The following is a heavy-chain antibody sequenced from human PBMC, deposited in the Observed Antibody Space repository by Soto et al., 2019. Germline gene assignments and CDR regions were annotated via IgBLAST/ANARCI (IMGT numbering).Heavy chain of an antibody. CDR2: IIPIFGTA. V-gene: IGHV1-69*01. J-gene: IGHJ5*02. CDR1: GGTFSSYA. D-gene: IGHD1-7*01. CDR3: ARWITGTTYFEAGVRRPPNLFHP. Sequence: QVQLVQSGAEVKKPGSSVKVSCKASGGTFSSYAMSWVRQAPGQGLEWMGGIIPIFGTANYEQKFQGRVKITPDESTSTAYMELSSLRSDDTAVYYCARWITGTTYFEAGVRRPPNLFHPWCQGTLVTVSS.